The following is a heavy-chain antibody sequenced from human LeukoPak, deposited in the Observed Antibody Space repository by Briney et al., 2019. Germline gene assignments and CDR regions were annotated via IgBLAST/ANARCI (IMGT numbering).Heavy chain of an antibody. CDR3: ARSVAARPDEGYYFDY. J-gene: IGHJ4*02. Sequence: PGGSLRLSCAASGFTFSNYGMHWVRQAPGKGLEWVALISFDGSQKYYADSVKGRFTISRDNSKNTLYLQMNSLRAEDTAVYYCARSVAARPDEGYYFDYWGQGTLVTVSS. CDR1: GFTFSNYG. V-gene: IGHV3-30*02. CDR2: ISFDGSQK. D-gene: IGHD6-6*01.